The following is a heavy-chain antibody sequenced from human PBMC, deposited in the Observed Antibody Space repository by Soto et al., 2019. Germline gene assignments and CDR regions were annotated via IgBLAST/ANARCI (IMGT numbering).Heavy chain of an antibody. CDR2: ISDSGVT. CDR3: ARGAGDFSGLDSFDI. Sequence: QVQLQESGPRLVKSSETLSLVCSVSGDSIIRAFWGWIRQSPGKGLQYIGYISDSGVTDYEPSLKSRVTISVDTSKNQFSLKLTSVTAADTAVYYCARGAGDFSGLDSFDIWGQGTMVTVSS. J-gene: IGHJ3*02. CDR1: GDSIIRAF. D-gene: IGHD1-1*01. V-gene: IGHV4-59*01.